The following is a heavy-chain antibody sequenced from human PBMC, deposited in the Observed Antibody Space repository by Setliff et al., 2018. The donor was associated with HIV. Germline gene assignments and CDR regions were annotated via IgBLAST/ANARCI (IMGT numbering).Heavy chain of an antibody. CDR3: ARAFPMTTVVTQSGYGAFDI. J-gene: IGHJ3*02. D-gene: IGHD4-17*01. CDR1: GTSFSDHY. V-gene: IGHV4-34*01. Sequence: SETLSLTCSVYGTSFSDHYWSWVRQTPGKGLEWIGEMNQSGTTNYNPSLKSRVTMSIDTSERQFSLKLTSVTAADTAVYYCARAFPMTTVVTQSGYGAFDIWGQGTMVTVSS. CDR2: MNQSGTT.